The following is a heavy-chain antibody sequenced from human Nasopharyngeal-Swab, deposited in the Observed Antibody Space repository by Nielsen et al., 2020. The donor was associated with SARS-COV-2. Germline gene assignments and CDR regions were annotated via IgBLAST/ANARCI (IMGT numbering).Heavy chain of an antibody. J-gene: IGHJ4*01. D-gene: IGHD5-18*01. V-gene: IGHV3-23*01. CDR3: AKGTYSNGSLFDY. CDR2: ISVSGGSI. CDR1: GFTFDDYA. Sequence: GESLKISCAASGFTFDDYAMHWVRQAPGKGLEWVSTISVSGGSIYYADSVKGRFTISRDNSKNTLYLQMNSLRAEDTAVYYCAKGTYSNGSLFDYWGQGTLVTVSS.